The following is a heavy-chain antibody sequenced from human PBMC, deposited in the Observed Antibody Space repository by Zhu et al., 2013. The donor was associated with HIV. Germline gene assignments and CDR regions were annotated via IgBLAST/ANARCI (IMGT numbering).Heavy chain of an antibody. Sequence: QVQLQESGSGLVESSQTLTLSCTVSGGSVRRAGDSWSWIRQTAGRGLEWIGQIQHNGRTVYNPSLKSRLLFSMDMSTNQVTLRLTSVTAADTALYFCARAKVATTTGAFDSWGQGILVTVSS. CDR1: GGSVRRAGDS. V-gene: IGHV4-30-2*01. J-gene: IGHJ4*02. CDR2: IQHNGRT. D-gene: IGHD4-17*01. CDR3: ARAKVATTTGAFDS.